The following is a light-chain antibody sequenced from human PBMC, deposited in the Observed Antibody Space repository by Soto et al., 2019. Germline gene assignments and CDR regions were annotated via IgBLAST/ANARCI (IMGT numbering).Light chain of an antibody. CDR3: CSYTRSYTWV. V-gene: IGLV2-14*01. CDR2: KVS. Sequence: QSALTQPASXXXXXXXXXXXSCTGTSSDVGDGDFVSWYQQRPGNAPKLMIYKVSNRPSGVSNRFSGSKSGNTASLTISGLQAEDEADYYCCSYTRSYTWVFGGGTKLTVL. J-gene: IGLJ3*02. CDR1: SSDVGDGDF.